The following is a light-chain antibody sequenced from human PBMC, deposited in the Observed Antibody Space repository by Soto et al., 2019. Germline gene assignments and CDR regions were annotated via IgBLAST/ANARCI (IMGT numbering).Light chain of an antibody. V-gene: IGKV3-15*01. J-gene: IGKJ2*01. CDR2: DTS. CDR3: QQYNSWPPYT. Sequence: EIVLTPSPATLSVSPGERATLSCRASQSVSSNLAWYQQKPGQAPRLLIYDTSSRATGFPARFSGSGSGTEFTLTISSLQSEDIAVYYCQQYNSWPPYTLGQGDQSGDQT. CDR1: QSVSSN.